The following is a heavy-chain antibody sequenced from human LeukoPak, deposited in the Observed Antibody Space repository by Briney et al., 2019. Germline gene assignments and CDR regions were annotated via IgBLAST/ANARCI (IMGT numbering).Heavy chain of an antibody. V-gene: IGHV4-59*12. D-gene: IGHD4-11*01. Sequence: PSETLSLTCTVSGGSISSYYWSWIRQPPGKGLEWIGYIYYSGNTNYNPLLKSRVTISVDTSKNQFSLKLSSVTAADTAVYYCARDGPGQYPSWYFDLWGRGTLVTVSS. J-gene: IGHJ2*01. CDR1: GGSISSYY. CDR3: ARDGPGQYPSWYFDL. CDR2: IYYSGNT.